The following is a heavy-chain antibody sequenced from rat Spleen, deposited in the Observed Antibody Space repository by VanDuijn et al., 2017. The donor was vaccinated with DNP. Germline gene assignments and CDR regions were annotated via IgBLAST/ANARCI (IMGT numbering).Heavy chain of an antibody. CDR2: ISPSGANI. J-gene: IGHJ1*01. Sequence: EVQLEESGGGLVQPGRSLQLSCVASEFTFSKSDVAWVRQAPTGGLEWVASISPSGANIYYRDSVRGRFTIFRDIPKSTLYLQMDSLRSEDTATYYCATQDYGGYSYYWYFDFWGPGTMVTVSS. CDR1: EFTFSKSD. CDR3: ATQDYGGYSYYWYFDF. V-gene: IGHV5-25*01. D-gene: IGHD1-11*01.